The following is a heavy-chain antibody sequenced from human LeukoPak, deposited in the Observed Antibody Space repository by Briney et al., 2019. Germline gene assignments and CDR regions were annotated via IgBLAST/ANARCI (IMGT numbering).Heavy chain of an antibody. D-gene: IGHD4-17*01. Sequence: ASVKVSCKASGYTFTSYGISWVRQAPGQGLEWMGWISAYNGNTNYAQKPQGRVTMTTDTSTSTAYMELRSLRSDDTAVYYCARVLHGDYAVVYWGQGTLVTVSS. V-gene: IGHV1-18*01. CDR2: ISAYNGNT. CDR3: ARVLHGDYAVVY. CDR1: GYTFTSYG. J-gene: IGHJ4*02.